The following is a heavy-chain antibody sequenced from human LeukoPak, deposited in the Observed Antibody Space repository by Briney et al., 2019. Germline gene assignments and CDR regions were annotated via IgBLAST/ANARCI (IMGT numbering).Heavy chain of an antibody. V-gene: IGHV3-48*01. J-gene: IGHJ5*02. CDR3: ARDFYDFWSGSIRFDP. D-gene: IGHD3-3*01. CDR2: ISSSNTI. Sequence: GGSLRLSCEGSGFTISTYSMNWVRQAPGKGLEWVSYISSSNTIYYADSVKGRFTISRDNAKNSLYLQMNSLRAEDTAVYYCARDFYDFWSGSIRFDPWGQGTLVTVSS. CDR1: GFTISTYS.